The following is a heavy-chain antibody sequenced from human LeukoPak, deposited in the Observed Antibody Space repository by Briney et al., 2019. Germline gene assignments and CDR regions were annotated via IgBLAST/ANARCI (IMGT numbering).Heavy chain of an antibody. D-gene: IGHD7-27*01. CDR2: IIPIFGTG. V-gene: IGHV1-69*05. CDR3: ASGSDWGSKVNY. CDR1: GGTFSSYA. J-gene: IGHJ4*02. Sequence: VKVSCKASGGTFSSYAISWVRQAPGQGLEWMGGIIPIFGTGNYAQHFRGRVTITTDESTTTAYMELSSLRSEDTAVYYCASGSDWGSKVNYWGQGTLVTVSS.